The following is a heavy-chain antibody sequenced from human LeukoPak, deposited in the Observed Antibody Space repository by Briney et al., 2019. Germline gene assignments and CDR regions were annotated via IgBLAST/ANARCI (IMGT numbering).Heavy chain of an antibody. CDR1: GGSFSGYY. CDR2: INHSGST. J-gene: IGHJ4*02. D-gene: IGHD3-22*01. V-gene: IGHV4-34*01. CDR3: ASRSGYYSSFDY. Sequence: PSETLSLTCAVYGGSFSGYYWSWIRQPPGKGLEWIGEINHSGSTNYNPSLKSRVTISVDTSKNQFPLKLSSVTTADTAVYYCASRSGYYSSFDYWGQGTLVTVSS.